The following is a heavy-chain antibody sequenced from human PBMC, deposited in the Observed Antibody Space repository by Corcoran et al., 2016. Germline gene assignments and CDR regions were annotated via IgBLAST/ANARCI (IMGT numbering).Heavy chain of an antibody. J-gene: IGHJ4*02. Sequence: QVQLVESGGGVVQPGRSLRLSCAASGFTFSSYGMHWVRQAPGKGLEWVAVISYDGSNKYYADSVKGRFTISRDNSKNTLYLQMNSLRAEDTAVYYCAKDRHYYDSSGYPGDYWGQGTLVTVSS. V-gene: IGHV3-30*18. CDR2: ISYDGSNK. D-gene: IGHD3-22*01. CDR1: GFTFSSYG. CDR3: AKDRHYYDSSGYPGDY.